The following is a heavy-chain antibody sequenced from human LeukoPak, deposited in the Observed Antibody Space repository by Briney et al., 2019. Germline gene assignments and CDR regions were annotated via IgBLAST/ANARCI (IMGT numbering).Heavy chain of an antibody. CDR3: ARDYSGYDI. CDR1: GYSFTTYW. J-gene: IGHJ4*02. CDR2: IYPGDSDT. Sequence: GESLKISCEGSGYSFTTYWIGWVRQMPGKGLEWMGIIYPGDSDTTYSPSFQGQVTISADRSVSTAYLQWSSLKTSDSAKYYCARDYSGYDIWGQGTLVTVSS. V-gene: IGHV5-51*01. D-gene: IGHD5-12*01.